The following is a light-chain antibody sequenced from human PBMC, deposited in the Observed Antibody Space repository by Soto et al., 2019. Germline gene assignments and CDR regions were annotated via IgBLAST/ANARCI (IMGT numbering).Light chain of an antibody. CDR1: SSDVGGYNY. Sequence: QSALTQPPSASGSPGQSVTISCTGTSSDVGGYNYVSWYQQHPGKAPKLMIYEVSKRPSGVPDRFSGSKSGNTASLTVSGLQAEVEADYHCYPYAGSNNWVFGGGTKLTVL. J-gene: IGLJ3*02. V-gene: IGLV2-8*01. CDR3: YPYAGSNNWV. CDR2: EVS.